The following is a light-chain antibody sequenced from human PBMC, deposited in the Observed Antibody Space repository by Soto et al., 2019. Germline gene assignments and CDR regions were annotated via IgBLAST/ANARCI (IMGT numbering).Light chain of an antibody. CDR2: GVS. CDR1: SSDVGTYNY. J-gene: IGLJ3*02. Sequence: QSALTQPASVSGSPGQSITISCTGTSSDVGTYNYVSWYQQHPGKAPKLMIYGVSNRPSGIPNRFSGSKSGNTASLTISGLQAEYEADYYCNSYTTTSTVVFGGGTKLTVL. CDR3: NSYTTTSTVV. V-gene: IGLV2-14*01.